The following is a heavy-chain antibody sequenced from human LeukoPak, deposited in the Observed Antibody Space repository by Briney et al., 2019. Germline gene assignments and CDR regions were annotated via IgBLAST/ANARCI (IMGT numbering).Heavy chain of an antibody. CDR1: GGSISSGSYY. D-gene: IGHD2-2*01. V-gene: IGHV4-61*02. CDR2: IYTSGST. Sequence: ASETLSLTCTVSGGSISSGSYYWSWIRQPAGKGLEWIGRIYTSGSTNYNPSLKSRVTISVDTSKNQFSLKLSSVTAADTAVYYCARHPNLGYCSSTSCPNWFDPWGQGTLVTVSS. CDR3: ARHPNLGYCSSTSCPNWFDP. J-gene: IGHJ5*02.